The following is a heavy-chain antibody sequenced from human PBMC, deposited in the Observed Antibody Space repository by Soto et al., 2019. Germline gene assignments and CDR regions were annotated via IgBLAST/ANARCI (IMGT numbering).Heavy chain of an antibody. CDR1: GYTFTSYY. CDR3: ARRMYYYDSSGYPPYYYYGMDV. Sequence: QVQLVQSGAEVKKPGASVKVSCKASGYTFTSYYMHWVRQAPGQGLEWMGIINPSGGSTSYAQKFQGRVTMTSDTSTSTVYMELSSLRSEDTAVYYCARRMYYYDSSGYPPYYYYGMDVWGQGTTVTVSS. V-gene: IGHV1-46*01. J-gene: IGHJ6*02. CDR2: INPSGGST. D-gene: IGHD3-22*01.